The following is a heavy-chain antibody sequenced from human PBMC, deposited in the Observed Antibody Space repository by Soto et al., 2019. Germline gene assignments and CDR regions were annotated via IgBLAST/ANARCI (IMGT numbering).Heavy chain of an antibody. D-gene: IGHD2-8*01. CDR1: GDSVSSNSLT. Sequence: PSQTLSLTCAISGDSVSSNSLTWNWIRQSPSRGLEWLGRTYFRSKWYSDYAGSMKSRITINPDTSKNQFSLHLNSVTPEDTAVYYCARILTAEWAFDIWGQGTMVTVSS. V-gene: IGHV6-1*01. CDR3: ARILTAEWAFDI. J-gene: IGHJ3*02. CDR2: TYFRSKWYS.